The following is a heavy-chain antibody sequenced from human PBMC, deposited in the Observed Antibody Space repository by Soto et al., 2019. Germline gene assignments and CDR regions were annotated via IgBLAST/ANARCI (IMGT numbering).Heavy chain of an antibody. D-gene: IGHD3-22*01. CDR2: RYDDAST. CDR3: ARGLYLGPSGYYLDF. J-gene: IGHJ4*01. Sequence: QLQLQESGPGLVKPSETLSLSCSVSGDSIRNRNYYWAWIRQPPGKGLEWIVSRYDDASTFYNPSLKRRVTISIDTSKKQLSLKVTSVTAADTAVYYCARGLYLGPSGYYLDFWGHGTLVTVS. CDR1: GDSIRNRNYY. V-gene: IGHV4-39*01.